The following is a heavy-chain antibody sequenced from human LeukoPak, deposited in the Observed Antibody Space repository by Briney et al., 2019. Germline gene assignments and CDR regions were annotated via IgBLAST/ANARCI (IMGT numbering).Heavy chain of an antibody. J-gene: IGHJ6*03. CDR1: GFIFSSYG. D-gene: IGHD3-3*01. CDR2: IRYDGSNK. V-gene: IGHV3-30*02. CDR3: AKVAVLRFFGYYMDV. Sequence: RAGGSLRLSCAASGFIFSSYGMHWVRQAPGKGLEWVAFIRYDGSNKYYADSVKGRFTISKDNSKNTLYLQMNSLRAEDTAVYYCAKVAVLRFFGYYMDVWGKGTTVTVSS.